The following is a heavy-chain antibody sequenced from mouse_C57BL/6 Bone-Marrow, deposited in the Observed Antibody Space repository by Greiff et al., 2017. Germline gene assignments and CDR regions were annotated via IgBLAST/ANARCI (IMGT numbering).Heavy chain of an antibody. CDR2: IYPGDGDT. J-gene: IGHJ2*01. V-gene: IGHV1-80*01. CDR1: GYAFSSYW. D-gene: IGHD1-1*01. CDR3: ARSYGGSYVGVFFDY. Sequence: QVQLQQSGAELVKPGASVKISCKASGYAFSSYWMNWVKQRPGKGLEWIGQIYPGDGDTNYNGKFKGKATLTADKSSSTAYMQLGSLTSEDSAVYFCARSYGGSYVGVFFDYWGQGTTLTVSS.